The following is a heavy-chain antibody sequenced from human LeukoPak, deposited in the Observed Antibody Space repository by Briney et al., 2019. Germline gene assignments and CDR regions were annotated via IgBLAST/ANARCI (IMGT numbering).Heavy chain of an antibody. D-gene: IGHD3-10*01. V-gene: IGHV1-8*01. CDR3: ARGPSRDYGSGSSWFDP. CDR1: GYTFTSYD. Sequence: ASVKVSCKASGYTFTSYDINWVRQVTGQGLAWMGWMNPNSGNTGYAQKFQGRVTMTRNTSISTAYMELSSLRSEDTAVYYCARGPSRDYGSGSSWFDPWGQGTLVTVSS. CDR2: MNPNSGNT. J-gene: IGHJ5*02.